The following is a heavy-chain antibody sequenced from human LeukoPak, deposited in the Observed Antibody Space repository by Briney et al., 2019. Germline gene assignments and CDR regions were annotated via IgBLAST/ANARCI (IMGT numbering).Heavy chain of an antibody. CDR3: ASTVRGITMVRGVISPTNWFDP. CDR1: GGSFSGYY. Sequence: SETLSLTCAVYGGSFSGYYWSWIRQHPGKGLEWIGYIYYSGSTYYNPSLKSRVTISVDTSKNQFSLKLSSVTAADTAVYYCASTVRGITMVRGVISPTNWFDPWGQGTLVTVSP. CDR2: IYYSGST. D-gene: IGHD3-10*01. J-gene: IGHJ5*02. V-gene: IGHV4-31*11.